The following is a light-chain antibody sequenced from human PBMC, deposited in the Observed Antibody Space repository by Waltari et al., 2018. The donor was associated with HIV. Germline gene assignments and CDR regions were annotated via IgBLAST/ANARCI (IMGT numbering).Light chain of an antibody. J-gene: IGLJ2*01. Sequence: SYELTQPPSVSVSPGQTASITCSGEKLDDKNAYWYQQKPGQSPVLIIYQDTKRPSGIPERFSGSNSGNTATLTISGTQAMDEADYYCQAWDTRNVVFGGGTKLTVL. CDR2: QDT. CDR3: QAWDTRNVV. V-gene: IGLV3-1*01. CDR1: KLDDKN.